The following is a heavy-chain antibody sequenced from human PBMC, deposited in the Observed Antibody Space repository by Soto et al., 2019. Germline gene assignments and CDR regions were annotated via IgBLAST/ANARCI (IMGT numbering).Heavy chain of an antibody. Sequence: SETLSLTCAVSGGSISSSNWWSWVRQPPGKGLEWIGETYHSGSTNYNPSLKSRVTISVDKSKNQFSLKLSSVTAADTAVYYCARGRSKVWNWFDPWGQGTLVTVSS. V-gene: IGHV4-4*02. CDR2: TYHSGST. J-gene: IGHJ5*02. CDR1: GGSISSSNW. CDR3: ARGRSKVWNWFDP. D-gene: IGHD1-20*01.